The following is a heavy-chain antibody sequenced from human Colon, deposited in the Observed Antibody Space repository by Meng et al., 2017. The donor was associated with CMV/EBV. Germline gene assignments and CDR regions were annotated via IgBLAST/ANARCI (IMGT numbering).Heavy chain of an antibody. D-gene: IGHD3-3*01. CDR3: AKAIRWGWSAYPKSYYGMDV. V-gene: IGHV3-30*02. J-gene: IGHJ6*02. CDR2: IRYGGANT. CDR1: GFTFSSYG. Sequence: GESLKISCAASGFTFSSYGMHWVRQAPGNGLEWVTFIRYGGANTYYADSVKGRFTISRGDSTNTLYLQMNSLRTEDTAVYYCAKAIRWGWSAYPKSYYGMDVWGQGTTVTVSS.